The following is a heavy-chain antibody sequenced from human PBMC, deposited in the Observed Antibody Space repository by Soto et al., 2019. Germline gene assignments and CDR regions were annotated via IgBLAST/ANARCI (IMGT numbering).Heavy chain of an antibody. CDR1: GFTFSNYA. D-gene: IGHD1-1*01. J-gene: IGHJ4*01. Sequence: EVHLLESGGGLVQPGGSLRLSCVASGFTFSNYAMTWVRQAPGKGLEWVASISGSAISTEYGDSVRGRFTISRDNSKNTVFLQMQSLRADDSVTYYCVNWNDEDVDWGQGTLVAVSS. V-gene: IGHV3-23*01. CDR3: VNWNDEDVD. CDR2: ISGSAIST.